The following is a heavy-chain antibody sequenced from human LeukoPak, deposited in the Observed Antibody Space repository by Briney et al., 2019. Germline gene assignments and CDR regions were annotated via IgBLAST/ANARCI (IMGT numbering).Heavy chain of an antibody. V-gene: IGHV5-51*01. CDR2: IYPGGSDT. D-gene: IGHD3-22*01. J-gene: IGHJ3*02. Sequence: GESLKISCKGSGYSFTSYWIGWVRQMPGKGLEWMGIIYPGGSDTRYSPSFQGQVTISADKSISTAYLQWSSLKASDTAMYYCARLVNYYDSSGYLDAFDIWGQGTMATVSS. CDR3: ARLVNYYDSSGYLDAFDI. CDR1: GYSFTSYW.